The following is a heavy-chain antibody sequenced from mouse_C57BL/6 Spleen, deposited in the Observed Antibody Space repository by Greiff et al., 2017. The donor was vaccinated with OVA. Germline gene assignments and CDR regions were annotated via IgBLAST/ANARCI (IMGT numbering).Heavy chain of an antibody. CDR1: GFTFSSYA. J-gene: IGHJ3*01. CDR2: ISDGGSYT. CDR3: AREGTTVPWFAY. V-gene: IGHV5-4*01. Sequence: EVQRVESGGGLVKPGGSLKLSCAASGFTFSSYAMSWVRQTPEKRLEWVATISDGGSYTYYPDNVKGRFTISRDNAKNNLYLQMSHLKSEDTAMYYCAREGTTVPWFAYWGQGTLVTVSA. D-gene: IGHD1-1*01.